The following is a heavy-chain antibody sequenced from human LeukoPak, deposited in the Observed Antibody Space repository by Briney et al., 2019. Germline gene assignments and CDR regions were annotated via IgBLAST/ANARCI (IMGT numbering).Heavy chain of an antibody. CDR1: GFTFSSYS. CDR2: ISSSSGYI. J-gene: IGHJ4*02. Sequence: PRGTLRLSCAASGFTFSSYSMNWVRQAPGKGLERVSSISSSSGYIYYADSVKGRFTISRDNSKNTLYLQMNSLRAEDTAVYYCAKDRDDSSGYDDYWGQGTLVTVSS. V-gene: IGHV3-21*04. CDR3: AKDRDDSSGYDDY. D-gene: IGHD3-22*01.